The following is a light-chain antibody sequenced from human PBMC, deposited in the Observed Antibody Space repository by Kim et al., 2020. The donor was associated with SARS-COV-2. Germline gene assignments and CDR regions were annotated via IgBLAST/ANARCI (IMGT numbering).Light chain of an antibody. CDR1: QGINNW. V-gene: IGKV1-12*01. CDR2: AAS. Sequence: DVEMTQSPSSVSASIGDGVTITCRASQGINNWLAWYQQKPGKAPNLLTSAASHLESGVPSRFSGSGSGTDFTLPISGLQPEDVATDYCQQAKSFPISFGQGTRLEIK. CDR3: QQAKSFPIS. J-gene: IGKJ5*01.